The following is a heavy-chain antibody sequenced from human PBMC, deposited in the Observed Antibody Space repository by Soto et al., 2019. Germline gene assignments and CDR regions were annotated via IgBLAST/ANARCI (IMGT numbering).Heavy chain of an antibody. CDR1: GFTFSTYW. CDR2: IKQDGSEK. J-gene: IGHJ3*01. D-gene: IGHD2-15*01. CDR3: ARAVVVVRGDFGAIDF. Sequence: EVQIVESGGGLVQPGGSLRLSCAASGFTFSTYWMTWVRRAPGKGLEWVANIKQDGSEKYYVDSVKGRFTISRDNAKNSAYLQMSSLRVEDTAMYYCARAVVVVRGDFGAIDFWGQGRMVTVSS. V-gene: IGHV3-7*01.